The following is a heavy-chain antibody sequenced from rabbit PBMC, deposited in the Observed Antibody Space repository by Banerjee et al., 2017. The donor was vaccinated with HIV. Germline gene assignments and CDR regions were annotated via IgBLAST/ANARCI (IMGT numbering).Heavy chain of an antibody. Sequence: EESGGDLVKPEGSLTLTCTASGFSFSSNYWICWVRQAPGKGLEWIACIYTGSSGNTAYASWAKGRFTVSKTSSTTVTLQMTSLTAADTATYFCARDYAGNTYPAFGLWGPGTLVTVS. V-gene: IGHV1S45*01. CDR1: GFSFSSNYW. D-gene: IGHD8-1*01. CDR3: ARDYAGNTYPAFGL. CDR2: IYTGSSGNT. J-gene: IGHJ4*01.